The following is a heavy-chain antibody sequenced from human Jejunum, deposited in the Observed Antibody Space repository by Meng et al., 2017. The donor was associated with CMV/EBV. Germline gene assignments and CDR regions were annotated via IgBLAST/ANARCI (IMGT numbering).Heavy chain of an antibody. J-gene: IGHJ4*02. Sequence: FPFSNYWMAWLRQVPGRGLEWVATIKQDGSEQDYGDSVKGRFTISRDNAENSLSLQMNYPRLEDTGIYYCARVERSDDSRYRPFDFWGQGSLVTVSS. CDR3: ARVERSDDSRYRPFDF. CDR1: FPFSNYW. V-gene: IGHV3-7*01. D-gene: IGHD3-16*01. CDR2: IKQDGSEQ.